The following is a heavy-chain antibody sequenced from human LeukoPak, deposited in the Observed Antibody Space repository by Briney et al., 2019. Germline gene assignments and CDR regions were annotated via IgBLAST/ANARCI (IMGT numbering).Heavy chain of an antibody. CDR3: ATGTIYGGKFDY. Sequence: ASVKVSCKVFGYTLTELSMHWVRQAPGKGLEWMGGFDPEDGETIYAQKFQGRVTMTEDTSTDTAYMELSSLRSEDTAVYYCATGTIYGGKFDYWGQGTLVTVSS. V-gene: IGHV1-24*01. CDR1: GYTLTELS. CDR2: FDPEDGET. D-gene: IGHD4-23*01. J-gene: IGHJ4*02.